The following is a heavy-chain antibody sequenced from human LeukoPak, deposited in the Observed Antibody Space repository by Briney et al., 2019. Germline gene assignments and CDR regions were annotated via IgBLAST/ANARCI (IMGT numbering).Heavy chain of an antibody. Sequence: SETLSLTCTVSGGSISSYYWSWIRQPPGKGLEWIGYINYSGSTNYNPSLKSRVTISVDTSKNQFSLKLSSVTAADTAVYYCARASWNYFDYWGQGTLVTVSS. V-gene: IGHV4-59*01. J-gene: IGHJ4*02. CDR3: ARASWNYFDY. CDR1: GGSISSYY. D-gene: IGHD1-1*01. CDR2: INYSGST.